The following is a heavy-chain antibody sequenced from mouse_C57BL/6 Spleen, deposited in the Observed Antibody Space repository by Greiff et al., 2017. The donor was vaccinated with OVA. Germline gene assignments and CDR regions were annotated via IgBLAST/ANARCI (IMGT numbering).Heavy chain of an antibody. D-gene: IGHD1-1*01. Sequence: EVHLVESGGDLVKPGGSLKLSCAASGFTFSSYGMSWVRQTPDKRLEWVATISSGGSYTYYPDSVKGRFTISRDNAKNTLYLQMSSLKSEDTAMYYCARHYGSSPYYFDYWGQGTTLTVSS. CDR2: ISSGGSYT. CDR3: ARHYGSSPYYFDY. CDR1: GFTFSSYG. J-gene: IGHJ2*01. V-gene: IGHV5-6*01.